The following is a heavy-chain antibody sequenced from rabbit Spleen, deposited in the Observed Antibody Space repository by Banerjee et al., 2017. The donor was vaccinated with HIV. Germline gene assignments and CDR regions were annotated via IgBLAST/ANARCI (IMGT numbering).Heavy chain of an antibody. CDR3: ASAYSDVYFDL. CDR2: IGAGSGNT. Sequence: QSLEESGGGLVQPEGSLTLTCTASGFSFSSGYYMSWVRQAPGKGLEWIGCIGAGSGNTYYASWAKGRFTISKTSSTTVTLQMTSLTAADTATYFCASAYSDVYFDLWGQGTLVTVS. CDR1: GFSFSSGYY. V-gene: IGHV1S40*01. J-gene: IGHJ4*01. D-gene: IGHD6-1*01.